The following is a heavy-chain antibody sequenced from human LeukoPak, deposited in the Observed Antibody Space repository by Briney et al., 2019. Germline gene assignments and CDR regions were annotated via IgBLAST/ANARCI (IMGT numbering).Heavy chain of an antibody. J-gene: IGHJ3*02. V-gene: IGHV1-18*01. Sequence: AASVKVSCKASGYTFTSYGISWVRQAPGQGLEWMGWISAYNGNTNYAQKLQGRVTMTTDTSTSTAYMELRSLRSDDTAVYYCARECSSTSCYLDAFDIWGQGTMVTVSS. CDR3: ARECSSTSCYLDAFDI. D-gene: IGHD2-2*01. CDR1: GYTFTSYG. CDR2: ISAYNGNT.